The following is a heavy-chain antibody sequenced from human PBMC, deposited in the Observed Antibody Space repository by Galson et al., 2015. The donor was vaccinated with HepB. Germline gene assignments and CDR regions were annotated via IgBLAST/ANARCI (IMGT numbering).Heavy chain of an antibody. D-gene: IGHD1-7*01. CDR1: GFTFDDYA. CDR2: ISGSGSST. J-gene: IGHJ6*02. V-gene: IGHV3-23*01. CDR3: AKDRTGLMGTSARVLNDYYGLDV. Sequence: SLRLSCAASGFTFDDYAIHWVRQSPGKGLEWVSGISGSGSSTYYAESVKGRFTISRDNSKNTLFLQMDSLRVEDTAAYYCAKDRTGLMGTSARVLNDYYGLDVWGQGTTVTVSS.